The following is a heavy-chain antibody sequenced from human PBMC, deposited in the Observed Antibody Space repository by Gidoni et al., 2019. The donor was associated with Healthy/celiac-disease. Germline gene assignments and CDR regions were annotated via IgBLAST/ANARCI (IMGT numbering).Heavy chain of an antibody. CDR1: GFTLSNAW. CDR3: TTEPEEITFGGPTSSGCFDY. Sequence: EVQLVESGGGLVKPGGSLRLSCAASGFTLSNAWMSWVRQAPGKGLEWVGRIKSKTDGGTTDYAAPVKGRFTISRDDSKNTLYLQMNSLKTEDTAVYYCTTEPEEITFGGPTSSGCFDYWGQGTLVTVSS. V-gene: IGHV3-15*01. CDR2: IKSKTDGGTT. J-gene: IGHJ4*02. D-gene: IGHD3-16*01.